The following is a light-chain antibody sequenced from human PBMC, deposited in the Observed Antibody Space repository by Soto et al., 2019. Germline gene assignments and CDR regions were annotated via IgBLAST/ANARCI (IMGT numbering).Light chain of an antibody. CDR1: SSDVGAYNY. CDR3: SSQTSVNTLV. V-gene: IGLV2-14*03. J-gene: IGLJ3*02. CDR2: DVT. Sequence: QSALTQPASVSGSPGQSITISCPGTSSDVGAYNYVSWYQNHPGKVPKLMIYDVTFRPSGVSNRFSGSKSGSTASLTISGLQAEDEADYFCSSQTSVNTLVFGGGTKLTVL.